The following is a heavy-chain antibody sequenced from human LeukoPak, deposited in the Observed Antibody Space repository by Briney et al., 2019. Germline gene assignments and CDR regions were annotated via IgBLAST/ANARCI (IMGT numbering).Heavy chain of an antibody. CDR1: GFTFSDYY. Sequence: PGGSLRLSCAGSGFTFSDYYMSWIRQAPGKGLEWVSYISSSGSTIYYADSVKGRFTISRDNAKNSLYLQMNSLRAEDTAVYYCARVAIKQLASLDYWGQGTLVTVSS. V-gene: IGHV3-11*04. D-gene: IGHD6-6*01. CDR2: ISSSGSTI. J-gene: IGHJ4*02. CDR3: ARVAIKQLASLDY.